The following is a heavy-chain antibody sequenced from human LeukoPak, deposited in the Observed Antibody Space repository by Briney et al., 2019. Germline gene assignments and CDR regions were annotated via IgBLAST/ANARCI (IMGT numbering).Heavy chain of an antibody. Sequence: QTGGSLRLSCVASGFTLDDYPLHLGPQAPGKGLEWISLISGNGDSTYYADSVKGRFTISRDNSKNSLYLLMSSLRVEDTALYYCAKGVRSGTNYNCFGPWGQGTLVSVSS. CDR1: GFTLDDYP. V-gene: IGHV3-43*02. J-gene: IGHJ5*02. CDR3: AKGVRSGTNYNCFGP. D-gene: IGHD1-1*01. CDR2: ISGNGDST.